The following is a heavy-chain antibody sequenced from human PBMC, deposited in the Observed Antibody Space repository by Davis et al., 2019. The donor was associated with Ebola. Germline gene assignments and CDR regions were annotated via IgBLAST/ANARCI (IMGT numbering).Heavy chain of an antibody. J-gene: IGHJ3*01. V-gene: IGHV3-30*02. CDR3: TVAYDV. Sequence: PGGSLRLSCAASGFTFNNYGMQWVRQAPGKGLEWVAFIRPNGTSRYYANAVKGRFTISRDGAKNILYLQMNNVRVEDTAMYYCTVAYDVWGQGTMVVVSS. CDR2: IRPNGTSR. CDR1: GFTFNNYG. D-gene: IGHD4-17*01.